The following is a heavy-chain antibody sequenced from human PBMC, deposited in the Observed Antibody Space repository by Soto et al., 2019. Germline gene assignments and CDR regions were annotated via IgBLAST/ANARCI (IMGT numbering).Heavy chain of an antibody. CDR3: AREVGSHAFDI. J-gene: IGHJ3*02. CDR2: INPNSGST. V-gene: IGHV1-46*02. CDR1: GYTFNSYY. Sequence: ASVKVSCKASGYTFNSYYMNWVRQAPGQGLEWMGIINPNSGSTTYAQKFQGRVTMTRDTSTRTVNMEPSSLTSEDTAVYYCAREVGSHAFDIWGQGTKVTVSS. D-gene: IGHD1-26*01.